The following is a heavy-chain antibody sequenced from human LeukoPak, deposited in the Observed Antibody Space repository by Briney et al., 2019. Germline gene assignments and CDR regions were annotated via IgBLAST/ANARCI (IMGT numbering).Heavy chain of an antibody. CDR2: IYYSGST. D-gene: IGHD6-19*01. Sequence: SETLSLTCTVSGGSISSSSYYWGWIRQPPGKGLEWIGSIYYSGSTYYNPSLKSRVTISVDTSKNQFSLKLSSVTAADTAVYHCARGSSSGWFLGDVWGKGTTVTVSS. J-gene: IGHJ6*04. V-gene: IGHV4-39*07. CDR1: GGSISSSSYY. CDR3: ARGSSSGWFLGDV.